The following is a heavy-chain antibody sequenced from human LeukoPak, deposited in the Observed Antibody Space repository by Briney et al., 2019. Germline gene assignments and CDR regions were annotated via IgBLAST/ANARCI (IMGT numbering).Heavy chain of an antibody. CDR1: GGSITSSY. Sequence: PSETLSLTCTVSGGSITSSYWSWIRQSPGKGLEWIGYIHYTGSSNYNPCLKSRVTMLIDTSKNQFSLKLSSVTAADTAVYYCARGRYSAGDNWFDPWGQGTLVTVSS. CDR2: IHYTGSS. D-gene: IGHD3-9*01. CDR3: ARGRYSAGDNWFDP. J-gene: IGHJ5*02. V-gene: IGHV4-59*01.